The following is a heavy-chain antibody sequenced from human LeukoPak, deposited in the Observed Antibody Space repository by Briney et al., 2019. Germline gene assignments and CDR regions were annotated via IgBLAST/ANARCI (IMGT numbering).Heavy chain of an antibody. J-gene: IGHJ4*02. CDR3: ARATLYDYYFNY. Sequence: ASVEVSCKASGYTFTSYYMHWVRQAPGQGLEWMGIINPSGGSTSYAQKFQGRVTLTRDTSTSTVYMELSSLRSEDTAVYYCARATLYDYYFNYWGQGTLVTVSS. D-gene: IGHD5/OR15-5a*01. CDR2: INPSGGST. CDR1: GYTFTSYY. V-gene: IGHV1-46*01.